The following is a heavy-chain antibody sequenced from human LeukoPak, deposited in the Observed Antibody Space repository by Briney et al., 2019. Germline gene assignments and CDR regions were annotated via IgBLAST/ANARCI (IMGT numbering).Heavy chain of an antibody. CDR3: ARSWRIAARPKSLDY. J-gene: IGHJ4*02. Sequence: SETLSLTCAVYGGSFSGYYWSWIRQPPGKGLEWIGEINQSGSTNYNPSLKSRVTISVDTSKNQFSLKLSSVTAADTAVYYCARSWRIAARPKSLDYWGQGTLVTVSS. V-gene: IGHV4-34*01. CDR2: INQSGST. D-gene: IGHD6-6*01. CDR1: GGSFSGYY.